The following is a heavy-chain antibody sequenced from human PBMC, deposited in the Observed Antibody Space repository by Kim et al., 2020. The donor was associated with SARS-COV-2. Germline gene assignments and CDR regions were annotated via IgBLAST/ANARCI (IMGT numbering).Heavy chain of an antibody. CDR3: ARNGAVEDGMDV. CDR1: GFTFSSYA. CDR2: ISYDGSNK. J-gene: IGHJ6*02. D-gene: IGHD1-1*01. V-gene: IGHV3-30*04. Sequence: GGSLRLSCAASGFTFSSYAMHWVRQAPGKGLEWVAVISYDGSNKYYADSVKGRFTISRDNSKNTLYLQMNSLRAEDTAVYYCARNGAVEDGMDVWGQGTT.